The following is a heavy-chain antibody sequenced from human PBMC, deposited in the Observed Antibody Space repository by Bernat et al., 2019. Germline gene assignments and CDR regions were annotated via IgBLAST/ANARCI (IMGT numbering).Heavy chain of an antibody. Sequence: EVQLVESGGGLVQPGGSLRLSCAASGFTFSSYDMHWVRQATGKGLEWVSAIGTAGDTYYPGSVKGRFTISRENAKNSLYLQMNSLRAEDTAVYYCATTKVVGATMGEAGWGQGTLVTVSS. CDR3: ATTKVVGATMGEAG. D-gene: IGHD1-26*01. CDR1: GFTFSSYD. V-gene: IGHV3-13*01. CDR2: IGTAGDT. J-gene: IGHJ4*02.